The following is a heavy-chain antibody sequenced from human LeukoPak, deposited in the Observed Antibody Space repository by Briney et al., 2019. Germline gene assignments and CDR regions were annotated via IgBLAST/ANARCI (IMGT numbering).Heavy chain of an antibody. CDR1: GFTFSSYG. Sequence: AGGSLRLSCAASGFTFSSYGMPWVRQAPGKGLEWVSVIYSGGNTYYADSVKGRFTISRDNSKNTLYLQTNSLRAEDTAVYYCAKDGDSSGWQEYYYYYYGMDVWGQGTTVTVSS. V-gene: IGHV3-NL1*01. D-gene: IGHD6-19*01. CDR2: IYSGGNT. J-gene: IGHJ6*02. CDR3: AKDGDSSGWQEYYYYYYGMDV.